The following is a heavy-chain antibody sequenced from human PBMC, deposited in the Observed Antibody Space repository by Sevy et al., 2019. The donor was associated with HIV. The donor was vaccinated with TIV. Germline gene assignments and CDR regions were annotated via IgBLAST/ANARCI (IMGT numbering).Heavy chain of an antibody. CDR3: ARGEYSYYDSSGYYPFDY. V-gene: IGHV3-7*01. CDR1: GFTFSSYW. CDR2: IKQDGSEK. Sequence: GSLRLSCTASGFTFSSYWMSWVRQAPGKGLEWVANIKQDGSEKYYVDSVKGRFTISRDNAKNSLYLQMNSLRAEDTAVYYCARGEYSYYDSSGYYPFDYWGQGTLVTVSS. J-gene: IGHJ4*02. D-gene: IGHD3-22*01.